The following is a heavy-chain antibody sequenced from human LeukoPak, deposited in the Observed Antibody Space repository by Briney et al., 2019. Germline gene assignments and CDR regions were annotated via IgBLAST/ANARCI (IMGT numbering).Heavy chain of an antibody. CDR1: GFTFSSYA. V-gene: IGHV3-23*01. D-gene: IGHD3-3*01. CDR2: ISGSGGST. CDR3: AKDLTIFGVVKRDTYFDY. J-gene: IGHJ4*02. Sequence: PGGSLRLSCAASGFTFSSYAMSWVRQAPGKGLEWVSAISGSGGSTYYADSVKGRFTISRDNSKNTLYLQMNSLRAEDTAVYYCAKDLTIFGVVKRDTYFDYWGQGTLVTVSS.